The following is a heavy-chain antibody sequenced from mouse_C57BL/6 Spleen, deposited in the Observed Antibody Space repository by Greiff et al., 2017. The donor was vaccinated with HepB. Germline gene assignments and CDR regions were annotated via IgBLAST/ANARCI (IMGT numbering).Heavy chain of an antibody. CDR2: IYPGSGNT. CDR3: ARSGPPYGSRKEYFDY. D-gene: IGHD1-1*01. V-gene: IGHV1-76*01. J-gene: IGHJ2*01. Sequence: QVQLQQSGAELVRPGASVKLSCKASGYTFTDYYINWVKQRPGQGLEWIARIYPGSGNTYYNEKFKGKATLTAEKSSSTAYMQLSSLTSEDSAVYFCARSGPPYGSRKEYFDYWGQGTTLTVSS. CDR1: GYTFTDYY.